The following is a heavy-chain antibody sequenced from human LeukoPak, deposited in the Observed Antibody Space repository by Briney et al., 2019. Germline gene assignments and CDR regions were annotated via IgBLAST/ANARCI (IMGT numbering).Heavy chain of an antibody. J-gene: IGHJ4*02. CDR2: ISWNSGTI. D-gene: IGHD3-10*01. V-gene: IGHV3-9*01. Sequence: GGSLRLSCAASGFTFDDYAIYWVRQAPGKGLEWVSGISWNSGTIDYADSVKGRFTISRDNAKNSLYLQMNSLRAEDTALYYCAKSPYGSGSYVPYYFDYWGQGTLVTVSS. CDR1: GFTFDDYA. CDR3: AKSPYGSGSYVPYYFDY.